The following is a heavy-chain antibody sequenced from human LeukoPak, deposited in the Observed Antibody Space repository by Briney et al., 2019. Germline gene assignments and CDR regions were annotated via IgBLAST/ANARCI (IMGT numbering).Heavy chain of an antibody. Sequence: GESLKISCKGSGYSFTSYWIGWVRQMPGKGLEWMGIIYPGDSDTRYSPSFQGQVTISADKSISTAYLQWSSLKASDTAMYYCARHQGDGYNLYYFDYWGQGTLVTVSS. CDR3: ARHQGDGYNLYYFDY. D-gene: IGHD5-24*01. CDR2: IYPGDSDT. J-gene: IGHJ4*02. CDR1: GYSFTSYW. V-gene: IGHV5-51*01.